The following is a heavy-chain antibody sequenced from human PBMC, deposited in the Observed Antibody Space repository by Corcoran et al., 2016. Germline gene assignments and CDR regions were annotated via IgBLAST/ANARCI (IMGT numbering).Heavy chain of an antibody. J-gene: IGHJ6*02. CDR3: ARDRGSYGMDV. D-gene: IGHD1-26*01. V-gene: IGHV1-46*01. Sequence: QVQLVQSGAEVKRPGASVKGSCKASGYTFTSYYMHWVRQAPGQGLEWMGLINPSGGSTTYAQKFQGRVTMTRDTSTSTVYMEVSSLRSEDTAVYYCARDRGSYGMDVWGQGTTVTVSS. CDR2: INPSGGST. CDR1: GYTFTSYY.